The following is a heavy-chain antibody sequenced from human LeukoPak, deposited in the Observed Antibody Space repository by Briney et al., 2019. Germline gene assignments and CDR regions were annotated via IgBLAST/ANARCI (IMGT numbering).Heavy chain of an antibody. J-gene: IGHJ4*02. Sequence: PGGSLRLSCAASGFTFSSYEMNWVRQAPGKGLEWFSYISSSGSTIYYADSVKGRFTISRDNAKNSLYLQMNSLRAEDTAVYYCASTYYDILTGYHRPYYFDYWGQGTLVTVSS. CDR2: ISSSGSTI. CDR3: ASTYYDILTGYHRPYYFDY. D-gene: IGHD3-9*01. CDR1: GFTFSSYE. V-gene: IGHV3-48*03.